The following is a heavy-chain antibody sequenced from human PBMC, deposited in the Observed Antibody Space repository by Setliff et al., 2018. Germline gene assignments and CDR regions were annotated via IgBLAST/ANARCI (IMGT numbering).Heavy chain of an antibody. CDR3: AKIKAGGGSFDI. J-gene: IGHJ3*02. Sequence: ETLSLTCTVSGGSISSYYWSWMRQPPGKGLEWIGYMYISGITNSNPSLKSRVTMSLDTSRNQFSLKLSSVTAADAAVYYCAKIKAGGGSFDIWGQGTMVTVSS. CDR2: MYISGIT. D-gene: IGHD3-16*01. CDR1: GGSISSYY. V-gene: IGHV4-4*08.